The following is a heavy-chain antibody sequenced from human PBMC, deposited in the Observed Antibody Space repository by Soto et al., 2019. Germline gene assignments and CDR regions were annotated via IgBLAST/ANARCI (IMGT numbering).Heavy chain of an antibody. Sequence: GGSLRLSCAASGFTFSSYSMNWVRQAPGKGLEWVSSISSSSSYIYYADSVKGRFTISRDNAKNSLYLQMNSLRAEDTAVYYCARRLYDSSGPIDYWGQGTLVTVSS. CDR3: ARRLYDSSGPIDY. D-gene: IGHD3-22*01. V-gene: IGHV3-21*01. J-gene: IGHJ4*02. CDR1: GFTFSSYS. CDR2: ISSSSSYI.